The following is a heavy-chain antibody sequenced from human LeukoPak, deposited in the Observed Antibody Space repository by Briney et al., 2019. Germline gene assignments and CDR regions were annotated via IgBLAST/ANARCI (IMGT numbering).Heavy chain of an antibody. CDR1: GCTFSSYE. Sequence: GGSLRLSCAASGCTFSSYEMNWVRQAPGKGLEWVSYISSSGSTIYYVDSVKGRFTISRDNAKNSLYLQMNSLRAEDTAVYYCARTPGVTTRGFDYWGQGTLVTVSS. D-gene: IGHD1-14*01. CDR2: ISSSGSTI. J-gene: IGHJ4*02. CDR3: ARTPGVTTRGFDY. V-gene: IGHV3-48*03.